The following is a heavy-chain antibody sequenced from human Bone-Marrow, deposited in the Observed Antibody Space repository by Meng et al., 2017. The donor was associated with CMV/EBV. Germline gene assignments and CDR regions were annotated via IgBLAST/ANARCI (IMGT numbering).Heavy chain of an antibody. CDR2: INPNSGGT. V-gene: IGHV1-2*02. CDR3: ARIGTYCSSTSCYTFDI. CDR1: GYTFTGYY. Sequence: ASVKVSCKASGYTFTGYYMHWVRQAPGQGLEWMGWINPNSGGTNYAQKFQGRVTMTRDTSISTAYMELSRLRSDDTAVYYCARIGTYCSSTSCYTFDIWGQGTMVPSPQ. D-gene: IGHD2-2*02. J-gene: IGHJ3*02.